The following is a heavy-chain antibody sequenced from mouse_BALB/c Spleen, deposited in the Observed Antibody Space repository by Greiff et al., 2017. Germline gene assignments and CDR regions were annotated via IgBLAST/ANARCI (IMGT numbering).Heavy chain of an antibody. CDR2: IWAGGST. Sequence: VQLQESGPGLVAPSQSLSITCTVSGFSLTSYGVHWVRQPPGKGLEWLGVIWAGGSTNYNSALMSRLSISKDNSKSQVFLKMNSLQTDDTAMYYCARDSYDYDEAWFAYWGQGTLVTVSA. D-gene: IGHD2-4*01. CDR1: GFSLTSYG. V-gene: IGHV2-9*02. J-gene: IGHJ3*01. CDR3: ARDSYDYDEAWFAY.